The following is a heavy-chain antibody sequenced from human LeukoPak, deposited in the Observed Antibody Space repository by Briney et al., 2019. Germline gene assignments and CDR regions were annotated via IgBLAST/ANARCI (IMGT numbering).Heavy chain of an antibody. D-gene: IGHD3-10*01. CDR2: IYYSGST. J-gene: IGHJ4*02. CDR3: ARHEFDSGSLPYFDY. V-gene: IGHV4-59*08. Sequence: SETLSLTGTVPGGSIRGYDWSWIRQPPGKGLEWIGYIYYSGSTNYNPSLKSRVTISVDTSKNQFSLKLSAVTAADTAVYYCARHEFDSGSLPYFDYWGQGILVTVSS. CDR1: GGSIRGYD.